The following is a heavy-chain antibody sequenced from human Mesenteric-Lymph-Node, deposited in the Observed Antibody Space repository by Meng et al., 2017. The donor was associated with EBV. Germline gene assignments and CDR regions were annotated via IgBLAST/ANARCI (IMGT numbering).Heavy chain of an antibody. Sequence: TGGKRPGASGNVLCKAFGYTLSSFGFIWVRQAPGQGLEWMGWISAHNGNANYAQKLQGRVTMTTDTFTSTAYMELRSLTPDDTAVYYCARQQGNSGGDYWGQGTLVTVSS. D-gene: IGHD4-23*01. J-gene: IGHJ4*02. V-gene: IGHV1-18*01. CDR1: GYTLSSFG. CDR2: ISAHNGNA. CDR3: ARQQGNSGGDY.